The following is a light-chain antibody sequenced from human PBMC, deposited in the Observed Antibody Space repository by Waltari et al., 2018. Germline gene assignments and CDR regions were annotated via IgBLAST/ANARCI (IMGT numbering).Light chain of an antibody. Sequence: QSVLTQPPSVSGAPGHRVTISCPVCSSIIGAGFDVQCYPQLPGTAPKLPIPGNSDRPSGVPDRFSASRSGTSASLAITGLQAEDEADYYCQSWDSGLSAFVFGTGTKVTVL. CDR1: SSIIGAGFD. CDR2: GNS. CDR3: QSWDSGLSAFV. V-gene: IGLV1-40*01. J-gene: IGLJ1*01.